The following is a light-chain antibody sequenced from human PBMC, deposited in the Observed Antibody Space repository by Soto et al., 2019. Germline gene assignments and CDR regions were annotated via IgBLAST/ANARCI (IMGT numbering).Light chain of an antibody. Sequence: DIQMTQSPSTLSASVGDRVTITCRASQSISAWLAWYQQKPGKAPKLLIYRASNLETGVPSRFSGSGSGTEFNLTISSLQPDDFATYYCQHLTFGQGTKVEVK. CDR1: QSISAW. J-gene: IGKJ1*01. V-gene: IGKV1-5*03. CDR2: RAS. CDR3: QHLT.